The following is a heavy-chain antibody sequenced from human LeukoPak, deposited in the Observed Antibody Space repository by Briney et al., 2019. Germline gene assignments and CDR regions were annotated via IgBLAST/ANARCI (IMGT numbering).Heavy chain of an antibody. CDR3: ARDPGRSFDWLLTFDY. J-gene: IGHJ4*02. Sequence: GGSLRLSCAASGFTLSWFVMHWVGLAPAKGLAGVAIISYDETNKYYADSVKGRFTISRDNSKNTLYLQMNSLRAEDTAVYYCARDPGRSFDWLLTFDYWGQGTLVTVSS. D-gene: IGHD3-9*01. CDR1: GFTLSWFV. CDR2: ISYDETNK. V-gene: IGHV3-30*04.